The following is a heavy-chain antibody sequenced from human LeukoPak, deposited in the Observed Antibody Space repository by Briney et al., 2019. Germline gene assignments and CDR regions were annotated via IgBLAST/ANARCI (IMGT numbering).Heavy chain of an antibody. Sequence: GGSLRLSCAASGFTFSSYSMNWVRQAPGKGLEWVSSISSSSTYIYYADSVKGRFTISRDNAKNSLYLQMNSLRAEDTAVYYCARDQSLGRYFDWWAGFTVGLIDYWGQGTLVTVSS. CDR3: ARDQSLGRYFDWWAGFTVGLIDY. D-gene: IGHD3-9*01. J-gene: IGHJ4*02. V-gene: IGHV3-21*04. CDR1: GFTFSSYS. CDR2: ISSSSTYI.